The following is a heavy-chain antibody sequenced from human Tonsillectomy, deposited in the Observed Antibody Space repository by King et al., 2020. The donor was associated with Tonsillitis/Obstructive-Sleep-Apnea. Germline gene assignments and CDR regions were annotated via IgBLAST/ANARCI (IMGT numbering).Heavy chain of an antibody. CDR2: IGGYKGNT. J-gene: IGHJ3*02. Sequence: VQLVESGAEVKKPGASVKVSCTASGYTFTNSIIIWIRQAPGQGLEWMGWIGGYKGNTNYAHKFQGRVTMTTDTSTSTAYMELRSLSSDDTAVYYCARVRSGSCSATFDIWGQGTMVTVSS. D-gene: IGHD1-26*01. CDR3: ARVRSGSCSATFDI. CDR1: GYTFTNSI. V-gene: IGHV1-18*01.